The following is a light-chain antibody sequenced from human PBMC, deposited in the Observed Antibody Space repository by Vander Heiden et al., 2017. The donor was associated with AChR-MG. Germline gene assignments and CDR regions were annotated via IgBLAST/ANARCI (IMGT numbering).Light chain of an antibody. CDR2: GAS. V-gene: IGKV3-15*01. CDR1: QSGSSS. Sequence: EIVMTQSPATLSVSPGEGTTPTGRASQSGSSSLAGYHQKPGQDPRLLIYGASTRATGIPARFSGSGSGTEFTLTISSLQSEDFAVYYCQQYNNWPPMTFGQGTKVEIK. J-gene: IGKJ1*01. CDR3: QQYNNWPPMT.